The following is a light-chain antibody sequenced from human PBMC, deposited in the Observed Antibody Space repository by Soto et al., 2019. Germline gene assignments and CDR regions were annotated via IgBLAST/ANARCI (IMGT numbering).Light chain of an antibody. CDR1: QSLLHSNGYNY. Sequence: DIEMTQSPLSLSVTPGEPASISCRSSQSLLHSNGYNYLDWYLQKPGQSPQLLISSNSNRASGVPDSFSGSGSGTDFTLKISKVEAEDVGVYYCMQALQTPRTFGQGTKLEIK. CDR2: SNS. V-gene: IGKV2-28*01. CDR3: MQALQTPRT. J-gene: IGKJ2*01.